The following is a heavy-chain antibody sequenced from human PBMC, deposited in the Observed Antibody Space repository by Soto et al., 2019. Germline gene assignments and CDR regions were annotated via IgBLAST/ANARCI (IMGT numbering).Heavy chain of an antibody. Sequence: VQLVESGGGLIQPGGSLRLSCAASGFTVSNNHMTWVRQAAGKGLELVSFVHGGGSTSYADSVKGRFTISRDNSKNTLYLQTDSLRAEDTAIFYCAGRLITAASLGYWGRGTLVTVSS. V-gene: IGHV3-53*01. CDR1: GFTVSNNH. CDR3: AGRLITAASLGY. J-gene: IGHJ4*02. D-gene: IGHD3-16*01. CDR2: VHGGGST.